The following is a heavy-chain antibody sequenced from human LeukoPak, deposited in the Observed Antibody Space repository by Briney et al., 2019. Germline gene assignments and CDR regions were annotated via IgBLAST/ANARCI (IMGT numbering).Heavy chain of an antibody. Sequence: GGSLRLSCAASGFTFDDYGMSWVRHAPGKGVEWVSGINWNGGSTGYADSVKGRFTISRDNAKNSLYLQMNSLRAEDTALYYCARDAAGVYDSSGYYYYYYMDVWGKGTTVTVSS. CDR2: INWNGGST. CDR1: GFTFDDYG. V-gene: IGHV3-20*04. CDR3: ARDAAGVYDSSGYYYYYYMDV. D-gene: IGHD3-22*01. J-gene: IGHJ6*03.